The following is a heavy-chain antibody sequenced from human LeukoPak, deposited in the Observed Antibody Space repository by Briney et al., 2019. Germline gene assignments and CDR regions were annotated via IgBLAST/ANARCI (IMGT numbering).Heavy chain of an antibody. CDR3: ARVGPQTKVGIVEWFVPYYYYYMDV. CDR1: GFTFSSYS. J-gene: IGHJ6*03. Sequence: GGSLRLSRAASGFTFSSYSMNWVRQAPGKGLEWVSSISSSGSYIYYADSVKGRFTISRDNAKNSLYLQMNSLRAEDTAVYYCARVGPQTKVGIVEWFVPYYYYYMDVWGKGTTVTVSS. CDR2: ISSSGSYI. V-gene: IGHV3-21*01. D-gene: IGHD3-3*01.